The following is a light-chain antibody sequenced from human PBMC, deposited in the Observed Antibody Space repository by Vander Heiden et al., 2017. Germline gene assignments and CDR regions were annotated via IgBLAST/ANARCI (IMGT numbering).Light chain of an antibody. J-gene: IGKJ3*01. CDR1: QSVLYSSNNKNY. CDR2: WAS. CDR3: RQYFDNPFT. Sequence: DIVMTQSPDSLAVSLGERATINCKSSQSVLYSSNNKNYLAWYQQKPGQPPKVLIYWASTRESGVPDRFSGSGSGTDFTLTISSLQAEDVALYYCRQYFDNPFTFGPGTKVDIK. V-gene: IGKV4-1*01.